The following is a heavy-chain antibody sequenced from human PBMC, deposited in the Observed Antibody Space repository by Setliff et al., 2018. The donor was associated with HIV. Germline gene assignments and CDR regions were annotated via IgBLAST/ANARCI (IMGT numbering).Heavy chain of an antibody. CDR3: ARGRWGGGAGAPSYYFDS. CDR2: IYYNGNA. V-gene: IGHV4-30-4*08. Sequence: SETLSLTCTVSGGSISDSHWSWIRQPPGKGLEWIGYIYYNGNAYYYNPSLKSRTTISLDTAMNQFSLKLTSVTAADTAVYYCARGRWGGGAGAPSYYFDSWGQGTLVTVSS. D-gene: IGHD6-19*01. CDR1: GGSISDSH. J-gene: IGHJ4*02.